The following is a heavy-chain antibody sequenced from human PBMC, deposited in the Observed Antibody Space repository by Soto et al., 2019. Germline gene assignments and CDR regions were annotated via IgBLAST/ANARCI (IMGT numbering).Heavy chain of an antibody. CDR2: INHSGST. V-gene: IGHV4-34*01. J-gene: IGHJ4*02. CDR3: ARGRGRTTVTNIDY. Sequence: QVQLQQWGAGLLKPSETLSLTCAVYGGSFSGYYWSWIRQPPGKGLEWIGEINHSGSTNYNPSLKSRVTISVDTSKNQFSLKLSSVTAADTAVYYCARGRGRTTVTNIDYWGQGTLVTVSS. D-gene: IGHD4-17*01. CDR1: GGSFSGYY.